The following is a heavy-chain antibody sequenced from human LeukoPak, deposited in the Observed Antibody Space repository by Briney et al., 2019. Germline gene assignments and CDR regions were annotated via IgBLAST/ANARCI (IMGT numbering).Heavy chain of an antibody. D-gene: IGHD1-26*01. CDR1: GYTFTSYG. J-gene: IGHJ4*02. CDR2: ISAYNGNT. V-gene: IGHV1-18*01. CDR3: ARDRTPYSGSYYGDY. Sequence: ASVKVSCKASGYTFTSYGISWVREAPGQGLEWMGCISAYNGNTNYAQKLQGRVTMTTDTSTSTAYMELRSLRSDDTAVYYCARDRTPYSGSYYGDYWGQGTLITVSS.